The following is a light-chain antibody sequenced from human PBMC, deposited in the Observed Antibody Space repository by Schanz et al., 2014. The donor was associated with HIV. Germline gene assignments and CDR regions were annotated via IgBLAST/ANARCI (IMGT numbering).Light chain of an antibody. Sequence: IQLPQSPSSLSASVGDRVTITCRASQDISGYLAWYQQKPGKAPKLLIYAVFTLQSGVPSRFIGGRSGPDFTLTISSLQPEDFATYYCQQLNFYPLAFGGGTKVEIK. V-gene: IGKV1-9*01. CDR1: QDISGY. CDR2: AVF. CDR3: QQLNFYPLA. J-gene: IGKJ4*01.